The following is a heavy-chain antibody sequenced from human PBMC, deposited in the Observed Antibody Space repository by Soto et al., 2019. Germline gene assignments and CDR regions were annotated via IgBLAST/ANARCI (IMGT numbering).Heavy chain of an antibody. D-gene: IGHD2-21*01. V-gene: IGHV3-23*01. CDR1: GFTFSSFA. J-gene: IGHJ4*02. CDR2: VFGHGGGP. CDR3: AKMRGMEVWDYSLDY. Sequence: VQLLESGGDLVQPGGSLRLSCAASGFTFSSFAMSWVRQAPGKGLEWVSRVFGHGGGPDYADSVKGRFTISRDNSKNTLFLQMSSLRVDDTAIYYCAKMRGMEVWDYSLDYWGQGTLVTVSS.